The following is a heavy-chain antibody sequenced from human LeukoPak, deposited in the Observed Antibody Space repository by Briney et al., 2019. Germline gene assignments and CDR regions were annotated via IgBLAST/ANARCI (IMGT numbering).Heavy chain of an antibody. CDR1: GYTFTSYY. J-gene: IGHJ4*02. CDR3: ARDAYQNDDSSAT. V-gene: IGHV1-46*01. Sequence: GASMKVSCKASGYTFTSYYMHWVRQAPGQGLEWMGIINPSGGSTSYAQKFQGRVTMTRDTSTSTVYMELSSLRSEDTAVYYCARDAYQNDDSSATWGQGTLVTVSS. D-gene: IGHD3-22*01. CDR2: INPSGGST.